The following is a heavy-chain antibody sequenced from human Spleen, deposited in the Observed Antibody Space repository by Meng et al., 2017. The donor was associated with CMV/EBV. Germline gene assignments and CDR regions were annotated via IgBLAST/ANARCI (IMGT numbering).Heavy chain of an antibody. V-gene: IGHV1-69*10. J-gene: IGHJ4*02. Sequence: QVHLVQSGSEVKKPGYSVKVSCKASGDTFGSYGFNWVRQAPGQGLEWVGGIIPILGITKSHQHFQGRVMITADKSTNTAYMELSSLRSEDTAVYYCARDLSGSLNLDSWGQGTLVTVSS. CDR1: GDTFGSYG. CDR3: ARDLSGSLNLDS. D-gene: IGHD1-26*01. CDR2: IIPILGIT.